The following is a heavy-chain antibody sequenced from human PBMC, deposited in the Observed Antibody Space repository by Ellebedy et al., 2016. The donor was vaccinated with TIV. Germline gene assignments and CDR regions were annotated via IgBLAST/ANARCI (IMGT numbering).Heavy chain of an antibody. V-gene: IGHV3-11*01. CDR3: ARDRGVAGPAAFDI. D-gene: IGHD3-10*01. CDR2: IGGSGSKI. CDR1: GFIFSDYY. Sequence: GGSLRLSCAASGFIFSDYYMTWIRQAPGKGLEWVSYIGGSGSKIYYAESVKGRFTISRDNAKNSLFLQMNSLRAEDTAVYYCARDRGVAGPAAFDIWGQGTMVTVSS. J-gene: IGHJ3*02.